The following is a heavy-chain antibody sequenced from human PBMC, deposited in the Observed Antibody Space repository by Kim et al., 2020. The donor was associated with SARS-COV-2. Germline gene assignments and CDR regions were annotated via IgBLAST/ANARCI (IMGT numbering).Heavy chain of an antibody. J-gene: IGHJ5*02. Sequence: GGSLRLSCAASGFIFNDYSMHWVRQAPGKGLEWVSGITWNSGRIGYADSVRGRFTISRDNAKNLVYLQMNSLRDEDTALYYCAKEPGLPVSSWGQGIHVIVSS. CDR3: AKEPGLPVSS. V-gene: IGHV3-9*01. CDR2: ITWNSGRI. CDR1: GFIFNDYS.